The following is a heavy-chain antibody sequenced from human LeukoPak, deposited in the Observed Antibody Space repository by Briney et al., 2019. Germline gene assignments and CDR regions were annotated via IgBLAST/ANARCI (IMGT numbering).Heavy chain of an antibody. J-gene: IGHJ6*02. CDR2: IYYSGST. D-gene: IGHD6-19*01. V-gene: IGHV4-59*01. CDR1: GGSISSYY. CDR3: ARVSVAGGEGYYYYGMDV. Sequence: SETLSLTCTVSGGSISSYYWSWIRQPPGKGLEWIGYIYYSGSTNYNPSLKSRVTISVDTSRNQFSLKLSSVTAADTAVYYCARVSVAGGEGYYYYGMDVWGQGTTVTVSS.